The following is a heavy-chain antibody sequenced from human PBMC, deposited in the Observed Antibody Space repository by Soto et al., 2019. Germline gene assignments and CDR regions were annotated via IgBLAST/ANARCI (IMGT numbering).Heavy chain of an antibody. J-gene: IGHJ1*01. D-gene: IGHD5-12*01. Sequence: ASVKVSCKASGFSFIDYSILWVRQAPGQSLEWLGWINAGNGNTKYSHKFQDRVTITSDTSATTTYMELRSLRSEDTAVFYCARSAKKTWLPDFWGQGTLVTVS. CDR3: ARSAKKTWLPDF. V-gene: IGHV1-3*01. CDR2: INAGNGNT. CDR1: GFSFIDYS.